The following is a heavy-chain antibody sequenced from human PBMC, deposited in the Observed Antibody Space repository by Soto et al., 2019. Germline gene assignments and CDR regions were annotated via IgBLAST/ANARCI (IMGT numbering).Heavy chain of an antibody. J-gene: IGHJ4*02. V-gene: IGHV4-59*01. CDR1: GGSISSFY. Sequence: KTSETLSLTCTVSGGSISSFYWNWIRQPPGKGLEWIGYIYYSGSTDYNPSLQSRVTISVDTSKKQFSLNLSSVTAADTAVYYCARDSRYNWNYGAFDYWGQGILVTVS. D-gene: IGHD1-7*01. CDR3: ARDSRYNWNYGAFDY. CDR2: IYYSGST.